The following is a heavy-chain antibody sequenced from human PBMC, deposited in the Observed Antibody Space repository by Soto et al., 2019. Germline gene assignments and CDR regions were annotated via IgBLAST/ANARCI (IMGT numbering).Heavy chain of an antibody. CDR3: ARLYSSGWYGYYYGMDV. V-gene: IGHV5-51*01. D-gene: IGHD6-19*01. CDR2: IYPGDSDT. J-gene: IGHJ6*02. CDR1: GYSFTSYW. Sequence: GESLKISCKGSGYSFTSYWIGWVRQMPGKGLEWMGIIYPGDSDTRYSPSFQGQVTISADKSISTAYLQWSSLKASDTATYYCARLYSSGWYGYYYGMDVWGQGTTVTVSS.